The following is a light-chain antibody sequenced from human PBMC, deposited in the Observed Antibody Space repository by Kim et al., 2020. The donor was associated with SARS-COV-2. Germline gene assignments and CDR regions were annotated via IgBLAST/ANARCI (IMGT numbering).Light chain of an antibody. CDR1: QSVGSS. V-gene: IGKV3-15*01. J-gene: IGKJ1*01. CDR3: QQSGNWPRT. CDR2: DAS. Sequence: EIVMTQSPATLSLSPGERATLSCRASQSVGSSLAWYQQKPGQAPRLLIYDASTRATGIPARFSGSGSGTDFTLTISRLQSEDFAVYYCQQSGNWPRTFGHGTKVEIK.